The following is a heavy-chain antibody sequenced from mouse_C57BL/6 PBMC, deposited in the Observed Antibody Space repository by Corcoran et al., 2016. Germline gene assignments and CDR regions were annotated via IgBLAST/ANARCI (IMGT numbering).Heavy chain of an antibody. V-gene: IGHV1-18*01. Sequence: EVQLQQSGPELVKPGASVKIPCKASGYTFTDYNMDWVKQSHGKSLEWIGDINPNNGGTIYNQKFKGKATLTVDKSSSTAYMELRSLTSEDTAVYYCARRAIYYPDWYFDVWGTGTTVTVSS. CDR2: INPNNGGT. D-gene: IGHD1-1*01. CDR3: ARRAIYYPDWYFDV. J-gene: IGHJ1*03. CDR1: GYTFTDYN.